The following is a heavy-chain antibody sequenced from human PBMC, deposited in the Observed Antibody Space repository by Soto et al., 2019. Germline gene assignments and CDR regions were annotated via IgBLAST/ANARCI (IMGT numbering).Heavy chain of an antibody. J-gene: IGHJ2*01. Sequence: SETLSLTCAVYGGSFSGYYWSWIRQPPGKGLEWIGETNHSGSTNYNPSLKSRVTISVDTSKNQFSLKLSSVTAADTAVYYCARRGSSSFWYFDLWGRGTLVTVSS. CDR1: GGSFSGYY. V-gene: IGHV4-34*01. CDR3: ARRGSSSFWYFDL. D-gene: IGHD6-6*01. CDR2: TNHSGST.